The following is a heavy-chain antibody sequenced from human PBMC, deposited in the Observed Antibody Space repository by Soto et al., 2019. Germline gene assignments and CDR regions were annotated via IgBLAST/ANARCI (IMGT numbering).Heavy chain of an antibody. CDR3: ARGPELRFWVSDY. D-gene: IGHD3-3*01. CDR2: INHSGST. J-gene: IGHJ4*02. V-gene: IGHV4-34*01. CDR1: GGSFSGYY. Sequence: PSETLSLTCAVYGGSFSGYYWSWIRQPPGKGLEWIGEINHSGSTNYNPSLKSRVTISVDTSKNQFSLKLSSVTAADTAVYYCARGPELRFWVSDYWGQGTLVTVSS.